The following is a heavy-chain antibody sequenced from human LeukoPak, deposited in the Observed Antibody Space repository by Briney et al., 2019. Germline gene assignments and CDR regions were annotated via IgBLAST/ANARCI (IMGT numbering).Heavy chain of an antibody. CDR2: IYTSGST. V-gene: IGHV4-61*02. Sequence: SETLSLTCTVSGGSISSGSYYWSWIRQPAGKGLEWIGRIYTSGSTNYNPSLKSRVTISVDTSKNQFSLKLSSVTAADTAVYYCARGTVLRYYYYMDVWGKGTTVTISS. CDR3: ARGTVLRYYYYMDV. D-gene: IGHD4-11*01. CDR1: GGSISSGSYY. J-gene: IGHJ6*03.